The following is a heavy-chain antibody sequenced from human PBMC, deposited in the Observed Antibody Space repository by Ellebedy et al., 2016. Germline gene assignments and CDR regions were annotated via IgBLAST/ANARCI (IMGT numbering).Heavy chain of an antibody. J-gene: IGHJ4*02. CDR3: STSYYDDGSNYYYPDFDY. Sequence: ASVKVSCKVSGFTLTELSMHWLRQAPGKGLEWMGSFDPEDGETMYARKFQGRVTMTEETSTDTAYMELSSLRSEDTAVYYCSTSYYDDGSNYYYPDFDYWGQGTLVTVSS. CDR2: FDPEDGET. CDR1: GFTLTELS. D-gene: IGHD3-22*01. V-gene: IGHV1-24*01.